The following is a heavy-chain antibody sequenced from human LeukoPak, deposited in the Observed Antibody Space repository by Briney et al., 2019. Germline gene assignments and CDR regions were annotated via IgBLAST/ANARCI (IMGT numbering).Heavy chain of an antibody. CDR3: ARVGYYDSSGYHNWFDP. CDR2: ISAYNGNT. Sequence: GALVKVSCKASGYTFTSYGISWVRQAPGQGLEWMGWISAYNGNTNYAQKLQGRVTMTTDTSTSTAYMELRSLRSDDTAVYYCARVGYYDSSGYHNWFDPWGQGTLVTVSS. D-gene: IGHD3-22*01. J-gene: IGHJ5*02. CDR1: GYTFTSYG. V-gene: IGHV1-18*01.